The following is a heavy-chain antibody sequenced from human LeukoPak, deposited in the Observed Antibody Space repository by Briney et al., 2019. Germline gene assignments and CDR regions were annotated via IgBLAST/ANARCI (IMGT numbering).Heavy chain of an antibody. CDR3: VRHEEEDGYNAKTFDY. CDR2: TYYSRNT. CDR1: GGSISSSGNF. Sequence: SETLSLTCTVSGGSISSSGNFWGWVRQPPGRGLEWIASTYYSRNTYYNPSLKSRVTISVGTSKNQFSLKLSSVTAADTAVYYCVRHEEEDGYNAKTFDYWGQGTLVTVSS. J-gene: IGHJ4*02. V-gene: IGHV4-39*01. D-gene: IGHD5-24*01.